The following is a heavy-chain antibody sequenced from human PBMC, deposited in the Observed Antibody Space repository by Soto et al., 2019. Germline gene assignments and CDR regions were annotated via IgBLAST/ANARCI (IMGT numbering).Heavy chain of an antibody. CDR3: ARECGRDGYNSAVCYYYGMDV. J-gene: IGHJ6*02. V-gene: IGHV4-39*02. D-gene: IGHD5-12*01. CDR2: IYYSGST. Sequence: QLQLQESGPGLVKPSETLSLTCTVSGGSISSSSYYWGWIRQPPGKGLEWIGSIYYSGSTYYNPSLKSRVTISVDTSKNQFSLKLSSVTAADTAVYYCARECGRDGYNSAVCYYYGMDVWGQGTTVTVSS. CDR1: GGSISSSSYY.